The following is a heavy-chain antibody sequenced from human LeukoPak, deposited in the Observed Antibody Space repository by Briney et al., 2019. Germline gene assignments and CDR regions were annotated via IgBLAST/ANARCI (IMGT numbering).Heavy chain of an antibody. CDR1: GGSIYNYY. D-gene: IGHD3-22*01. V-gene: IGHV4-59*01. CDR3: ARGYDSSGYEEYYFDY. CDR2: ISYSGTT. J-gene: IGHJ4*02. Sequence: SETLSLTCSVSGGSIYNYYWGWIRQPPGKALEWIGYISYSGTTTYIPSLKSRVTISVDTSKNQFSLKLSSVTAADTAVYYCARGYDSSGYEEYYFDYWGQGTLVTVSS.